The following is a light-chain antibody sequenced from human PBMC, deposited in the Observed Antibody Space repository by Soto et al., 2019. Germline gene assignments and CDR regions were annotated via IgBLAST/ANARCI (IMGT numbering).Light chain of an antibody. V-gene: IGKV1-27*01. CDR2: AAS. Sequence: DIQMTQSPSSLSASVGDRVTITCRASQGISNYLAWYQQKPGKVPKLLIYAASTLQSGVPSRFSGSGSGTDFNLPISRLQPEVVPTYYCQKCGIAPFIFGGGTKVELK. CDR3: QKCGIAPFI. J-gene: IGKJ4*01. CDR1: QGISNY.